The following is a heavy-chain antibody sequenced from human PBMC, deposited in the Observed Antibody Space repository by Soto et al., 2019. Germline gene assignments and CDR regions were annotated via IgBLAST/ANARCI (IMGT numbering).Heavy chain of an antibody. J-gene: IGHJ4*02. CDR1: GFIFSDFA. CDR2: IWYDGSNE. V-gene: IGHV3-33*01. CDR3: ARVPEAGRPLFDY. Sequence: GGSLRLSCAASGFIFSDFAMHWVRQAPGKGLEWVAEIWYDGSNEYYGDSVKGRFTISRDNSKNTLYLQLNSLRAEDTAVYYCARVPEAGRPLFDYWGLGALVTVSS. D-gene: IGHD6-6*01.